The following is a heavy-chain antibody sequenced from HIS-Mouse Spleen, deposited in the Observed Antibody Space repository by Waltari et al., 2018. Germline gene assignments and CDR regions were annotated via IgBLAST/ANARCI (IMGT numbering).Heavy chain of an antibody. CDR1: GFTFSSYG. CDR2: ISYDGSNK. CDR3: AKDKHHAFDY. J-gene: IGHJ4*02. Sequence: VQLVESGGGLVQPGGSLRLSCAASGFTFSSYGMHWVRQAPGKGLEWVAVISYDGSNKYYADSVKGRFTISRDNSKNTLYLQMNSLRAEDTAVYYCAKDKHHAFDYWGQGTLVTVSS. V-gene: IGHV3-30*18.